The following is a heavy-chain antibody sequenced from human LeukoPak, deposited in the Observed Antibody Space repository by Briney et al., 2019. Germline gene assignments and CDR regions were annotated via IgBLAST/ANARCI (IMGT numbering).Heavy chain of an antibody. J-gene: IGHJ4*02. Sequence: SQTLSLTCTVSGGSISSGGYWSWIRQHPEKGLEWIGYIHYTGNTYYSPSLKSRVSISVDMSQNQFSLNLNSVTAADTAVYYCARWSSCPDYWGQGTLVTVSS. CDR3: ARWSSCPDY. CDR1: GGSISSGGY. V-gene: IGHV4-31*03. CDR2: IHYTGNT. D-gene: IGHD4-23*01.